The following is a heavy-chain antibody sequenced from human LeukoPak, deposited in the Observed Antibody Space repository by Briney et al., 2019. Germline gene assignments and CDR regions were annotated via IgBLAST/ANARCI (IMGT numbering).Heavy chain of an antibody. CDR1: GYTFTTQY. Sequence: ASVKVSCKASGYTFTTQYIHWVRQAAGQGLEWLGWINPNSGGTKYAQNFQGRVTMTRDTSITTAYMELNWLTTADTAMYYCARGNDYGDYGGQGTPVTVSS. CDR2: INPNSGGT. V-gene: IGHV1-2*02. D-gene: IGHD2-8*01. CDR3: ARGNDYGDY. J-gene: IGHJ4*02.